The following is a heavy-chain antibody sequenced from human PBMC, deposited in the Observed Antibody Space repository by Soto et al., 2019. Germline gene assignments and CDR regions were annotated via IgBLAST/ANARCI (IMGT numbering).Heavy chain of an antibody. J-gene: IGHJ2*01. CDR3: GRVGVGHWCFAR. CDR2: INFDGSTT. D-gene: IGHD3-10*01. V-gene: IGHV3-74*01. CDR1: GFTFSAYW. Sequence: EVQLVESGGGLVQPGGSLRLSCAASGFTFSAYWMHWVRQAPGEGLVWVSRINFDGSTTSYADSVRGRFTISRDNAQNTLYLQMNSLRAEDTAVYYCGRVGVGHWCFARWGRGTLVTVSS.